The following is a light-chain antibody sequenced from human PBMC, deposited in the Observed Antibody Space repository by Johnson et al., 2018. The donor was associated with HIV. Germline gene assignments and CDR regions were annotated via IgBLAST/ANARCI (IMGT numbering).Light chain of an antibody. V-gene: IGLV1-51*01. Sequence: VLTQPPSVSAAPGQKVTISCSGSSSNIGNNYVSWYQQLPGTAPKLLIYDNNKRPSGIPDRFSGSKSGTSATLGITGLQTGDEADYYCGTWDNSLSTGVFGTGTQVTVL. CDR2: DNN. CDR1: SSNIGNNY. CDR3: GTWDNSLSTGV. J-gene: IGLJ1*01.